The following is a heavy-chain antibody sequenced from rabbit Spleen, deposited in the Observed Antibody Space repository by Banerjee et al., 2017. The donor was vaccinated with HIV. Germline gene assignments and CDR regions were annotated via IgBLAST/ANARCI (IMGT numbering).Heavy chain of an antibody. J-gene: IGHJ4*01. CDR1: GLDFSVNYW. CDR3: ARSVGNNDRFNL. D-gene: IGHD4-2*01. CDR2: IDVVKSGST. V-gene: IGHV1S45*01. Sequence: QEQLVESGGGLVKPGASLTLTCKASGLDFSVNYWICWVRQAPGKGLEWIACIDVVKSGSTYYANWAKGRFTISKTSSTTVTLQLNSLTAADTATYFCARSVGNNDRFNLWGQGTLVTVS.